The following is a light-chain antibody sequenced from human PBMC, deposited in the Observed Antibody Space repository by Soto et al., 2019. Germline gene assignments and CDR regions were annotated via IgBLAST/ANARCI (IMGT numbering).Light chain of an antibody. CDR2: GES. CDR3: RQDGSSPPGT. Sequence: EIVLTQSPGSLSLSPGERATLSCRASQSFSSSYFACYNQKPGQAPRPLIYGESSRATGIQERFSGSGFGKKFTPTISRMEAEDSGVVYCRQDGSSPPGTFGQGTKGDIK. CDR1: QSFSSSY. J-gene: IGKJ1*01. V-gene: IGKV3-20*01.